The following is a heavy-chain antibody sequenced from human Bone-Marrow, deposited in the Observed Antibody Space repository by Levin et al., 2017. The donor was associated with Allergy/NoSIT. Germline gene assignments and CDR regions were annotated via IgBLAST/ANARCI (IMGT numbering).Heavy chain of an antibody. CDR1: GYLFTDFW. Sequence: AGGSLRLSCKASGYLFTDFWIGWVRQLPGKGLEWMGIIYPGDSDARYRPSFQGQVSISVDKSINTVYLQWISLKASDTATYFCARKEAGYGSETIDYWGQGTRVTVSS. J-gene: IGHJ4*02. D-gene: IGHD3-10*01. CDR3: ARKEAGYGSETIDY. CDR2: IYPGDSDA. V-gene: IGHV5-51*01.